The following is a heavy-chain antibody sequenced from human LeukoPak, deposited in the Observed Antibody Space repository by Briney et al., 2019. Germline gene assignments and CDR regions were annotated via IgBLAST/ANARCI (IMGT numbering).Heavy chain of an antibody. J-gene: IGHJ6*03. Sequence: ASVKVSCKASGYTFTSYGISWVRQAPGQGLEWMGWISAYNGNTNYAQKLQGRVTMTTDTSTSTAYMELRSLRSDDTAVYYCAGALPFYCSSTSCYTNYYYMDVWGKGTTVTVSS. CDR3: AGALPFYCSSTSCYTNYYYMDV. CDR1: GYTFTSYG. D-gene: IGHD2-2*02. CDR2: ISAYNGNT. V-gene: IGHV1-18*01.